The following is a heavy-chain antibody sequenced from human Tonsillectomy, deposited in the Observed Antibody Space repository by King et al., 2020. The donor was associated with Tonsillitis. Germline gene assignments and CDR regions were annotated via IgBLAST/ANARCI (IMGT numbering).Heavy chain of an antibody. J-gene: IGHJ5*02. Sequence: VQLVESGGGLVQPGRSLRLSCTGSGFTFGDYAMSWVRQAPGKGLEWVGFIRSKAYGGTIEYAASVKGRFTISRDDSKSIAYLQMNSLKIEDTAVYYCTGGKSGGSSRSWGQGTLVTVSS. V-gene: IGHV3-49*04. D-gene: IGHD3-10*01. CDR2: IRSKAYGGTI. CDR3: TGGKSGGSSRS. CDR1: GFTFGDYA.